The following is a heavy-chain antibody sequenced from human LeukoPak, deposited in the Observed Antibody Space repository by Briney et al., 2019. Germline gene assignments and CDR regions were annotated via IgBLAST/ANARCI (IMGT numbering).Heavy chain of an antibody. CDR3: ARAVISFGAAVAKGFDC. V-gene: IGHV4-59*01. J-gene: IGHJ4*02. CDR1: GGSFSTYY. CDR2: IYYSGST. D-gene: IGHD3-16*01. Sequence: PSETLSLTCTVSGGSFSTYYWSWIRQPPGKGLEWIGYIYYSGSTDYNPSLKSRVTMSLDTSKNQFSLKLSSVTAADTAVYYCARAVISFGAAVAKGFDCWAREPWSPSPQ.